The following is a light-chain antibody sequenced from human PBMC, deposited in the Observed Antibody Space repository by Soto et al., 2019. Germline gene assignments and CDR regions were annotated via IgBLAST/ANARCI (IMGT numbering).Light chain of an antibody. Sequence: QSALTQPRSVSGSPGQSVTISCTGSSSDIGDYDYVSWYQQYPGEAPKLLISDVTKRPSGVPARFSGSKSGNTASLTISGLQPEDEADYCCSYAGSHTLYVFGTGTKLTVL. CDR3: CSYAGSHTLYV. CDR1: SSDIGDYDY. CDR2: DVT. V-gene: IGLV2-11*01. J-gene: IGLJ1*01.